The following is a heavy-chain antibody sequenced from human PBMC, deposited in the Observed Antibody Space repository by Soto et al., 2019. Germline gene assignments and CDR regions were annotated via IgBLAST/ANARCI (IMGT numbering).Heavy chain of an antibody. J-gene: IGHJ5*02. D-gene: IGHD6-19*01. Sequence: GGSLRLSCAASGFTFSSYGMHWVRQAPGKGLEWVAVIWYDGSNKYYADSMKGRFTISRGNSKNTLYLQMNSLRAEDTAVYYCARSALAVAGRWFDPWGQGTLVTVSS. V-gene: IGHV3-33*01. CDR3: ARSALAVAGRWFDP. CDR2: IWYDGSNK. CDR1: GFTFSSYG.